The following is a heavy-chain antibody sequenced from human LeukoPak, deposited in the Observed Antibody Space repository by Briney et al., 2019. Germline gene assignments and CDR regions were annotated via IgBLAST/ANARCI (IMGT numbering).Heavy chain of an antibody. D-gene: IGHD3-22*01. CDR2: IYYSGST. Sequence: SETLSLTCTVSGGSISSSSYYWGWIRQPPGKGLEWIGSIYYSGSTYYNPSLKSRVTISVDTSKNQFSLKLSSVTAADTAVYHCARETGVTTYYYDSSGYHFDYWGQGTLVTVSS. J-gene: IGHJ4*02. CDR1: GGSISSSSYY. V-gene: IGHV4-39*02. CDR3: ARETGVTTYYYDSSGYHFDY.